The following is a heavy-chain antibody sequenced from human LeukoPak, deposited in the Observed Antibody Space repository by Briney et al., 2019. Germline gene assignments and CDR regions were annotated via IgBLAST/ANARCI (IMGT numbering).Heavy chain of an antibody. CDR3: ARDHILYSGSFPLGY. D-gene: IGHD1-26*01. CDR1: GFTFSTYG. CDR2: ISSGSDSI. J-gene: IGHJ4*02. Sequence: GGSLRLSCAASGFTFSTYGINWVRQAPGKGLEWVSYISSGSDSIHYADSLKGRFTVSRDNAKNSLFLQMNSLRAEDTAVYYCARDHILYSGSFPLGYWGQGTLVTVSS. V-gene: IGHV3-48*01.